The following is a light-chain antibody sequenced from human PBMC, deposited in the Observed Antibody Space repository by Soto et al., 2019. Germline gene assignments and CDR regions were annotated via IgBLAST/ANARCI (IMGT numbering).Light chain of an antibody. CDR2: DAS. CDR3: QQYNSYPET. V-gene: IGKV1-5*01. Sequence: DIQMTQSPSTLSASVGDRVTITCRASRSISVWLAWYQQKPGKAPKLLIFDASSLESGVPSRFSGSGSGTEFTLTISSLQPDDFATYYCQQYNSYPETFGQGTKVDIK. CDR1: RSISVW. J-gene: IGKJ1*01.